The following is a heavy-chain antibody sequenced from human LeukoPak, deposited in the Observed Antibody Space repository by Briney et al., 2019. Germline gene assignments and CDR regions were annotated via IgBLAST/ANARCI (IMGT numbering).Heavy chain of an antibody. CDR1: GGSISSGDYY. CDR2: IYYSGST. V-gene: IGHV4-30-4*01. D-gene: IGHD3-9*01. CDR3: ARGKRGRYFDWLFDP. Sequence: SETLSLTCTVSGGSISSGDYYWSRIRQPPGKGLEWIGYIYYSGSTYYNPSLKSRVTISVDTSKNQFSLKLSSVTAADTAVYYGARGKRGRYFDWLFDPWGQGTLVTVSS. J-gene: IGHJ5*02.